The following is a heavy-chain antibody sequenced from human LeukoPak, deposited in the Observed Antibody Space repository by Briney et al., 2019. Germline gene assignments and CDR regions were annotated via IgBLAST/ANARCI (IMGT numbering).Heavy chain of an antibody. V-gene: IGHV3-7*01. Sequence: GGSLRLSCAASGFTFSSYWMSWVRQAPGKGLEWVANIKQDGSEKYYVDSVKGRFTISRDNAKNSLYLQMNSLRAEDTAVYYCARDGGGDYAGAKDVWGQGTTVTVSS. CDR2: IKQDGSEK. J-gene: IGHJ6*02. D-gene: IGHD4-17*01. CDR1: GFTFSSYW. CDR3: ARDGGGDYAGAKDV.